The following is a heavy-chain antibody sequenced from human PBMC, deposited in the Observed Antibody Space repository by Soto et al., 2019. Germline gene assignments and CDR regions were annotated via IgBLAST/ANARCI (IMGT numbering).Heavy chain of an antibody. CDR3: ARARIYYYGMDV. Sequence: PGGSLRLSCAASGFTFSSYSMNCVRQAPGKGLXWVXSIXXSXXXXXYXXSVKGRFTISRDNAKNSLYLQMNSLRADDTAVYYCARARIYYYGMDVWGQGTTVTASS. CDR2: IXXSXXXX. J-gene: IGHJ6*02. CDR1: GFTFSSYS. V-gene: IGHV3-21*01. D-gene: IGHD2-15*01.